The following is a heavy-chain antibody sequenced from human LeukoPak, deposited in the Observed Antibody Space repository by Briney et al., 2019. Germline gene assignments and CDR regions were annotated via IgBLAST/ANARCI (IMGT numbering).Heavy chain of an antibody. J-gene: IGHJ4*02. CDR3: ARETMLAGFASGLGFNY. D-gene: IGHD6-19*01. Sequence: PSETLSLTCAVSGGSISSGGYSWSWIRQPPGKGLEWIGYIYHSGSTYYNPSLKSRVTISVDRSKNQVSLKLTSVTAADTATYFCARETMLAGFASGLGFNYWGQGILVTVSS. CDR1: GGSISSGGYS. V-gene: IGHV4-30-2*01. CDR2: IYHSGST.